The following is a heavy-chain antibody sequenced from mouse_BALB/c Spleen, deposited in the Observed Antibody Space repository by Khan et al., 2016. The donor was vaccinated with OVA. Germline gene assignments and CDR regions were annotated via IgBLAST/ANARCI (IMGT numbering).Heavy chain of an antibody. CDR2: ISYSGST. Sequence: EVQLQESGPGLVNPSQSLSLTCTVTGYSITSDYGWNCIRQFPGNILEWMGYISYSGSTSYTPSLKSRISITRDTSKHQFFLQLNSVTTEDQVTYYCYGTDCYYVYAMDYWGQGTSVTVSS. V-gene: IGHV3-2*02. J-gene: IGHJ4*01. CDR1: GYSITSDYG. D-gene: IGHD2-3*01. CDR3: YGTDCYYVYAMDY.